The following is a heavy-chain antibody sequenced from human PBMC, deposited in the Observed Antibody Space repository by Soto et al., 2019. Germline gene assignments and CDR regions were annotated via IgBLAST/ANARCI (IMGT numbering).Heavy chain of an antibody. V-gene: IGHV3-66*01. J-gene: IGHJ4*02. CDR3: AREGREGGRYFDF. Sequence: GGSLRLSCAASGFTVSSNYMSWVHQAPGKGLEWVSVIYSGGGTYHADSVKDRFTISRDNSKNTLYLQMNSLRAEDTAVYYCAREGREGGRYFDFWGQGTLVTVSS. D-gene: IGHD3-16*01. CDR1: GFTVSSNY. CDR2: IYSGGGT.